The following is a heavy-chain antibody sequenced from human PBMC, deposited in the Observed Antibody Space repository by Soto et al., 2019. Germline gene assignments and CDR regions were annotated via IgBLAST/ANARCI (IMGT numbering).Heavy chain of an antibody. V-gene: IGHV4-39*01. CDR1: GGSISSSSYY. Sequence: SETLSLTCTVSGGSISSSSYYWGWIRQPPGKWLEWIGSIYYSGSTYYNPSLKSRVTISVDTSKNQFSLKLSSVTAADTAVYYCARLRLALAAPFFYYYYYGMDVWGQGTTVTVYS. CDR3: ARLRLALAAPFFYYYYYGMDV. CDR2: IYYSGST. J-gene: IGHJ6*02. D-gene: IGHD3-3*02.